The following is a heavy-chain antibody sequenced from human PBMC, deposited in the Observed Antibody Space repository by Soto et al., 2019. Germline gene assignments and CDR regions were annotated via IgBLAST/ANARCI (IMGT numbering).Heavy chain of an antibody. CDR1: GGSVSDKTYY. CDR3: ARTTAVPNSLRSRYFFDY. Sequence: SETLSLTCSVSGGSVSDKTYYWSWIRQPPGKRLEWIGYVYYSGTTNYNPSLKSRVTISADLSKNQFSLRLSSVTTADTALYYCARTTAVPNSLRSRYFFDYWGQGTLVTVSS. CDR2: VYYSGTT. J-gene: IGHJ4*02. D-gene: IGHD4-17*01. V-gene: IGHV4-61*01.